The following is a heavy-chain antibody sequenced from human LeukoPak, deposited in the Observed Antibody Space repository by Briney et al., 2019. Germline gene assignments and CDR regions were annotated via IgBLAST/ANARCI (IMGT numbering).Heavy chain of an antibody. CDR2: INPSDGST. J-gene: IGHJ4*02. CDR1: GYTFTSYH. CDR3: AKDNSRFSGDY. Sequence: ASVKVSCKTSGYTFTSYHIHWVRQAPGQGLEWVGIINPSDGSTNYAQKFQGRVTVTMDMSTSTVYMDLSSLRSDDTAVYYCAKDNSRFSGDYWGQGTLVTVSS. D-gene: IGHD3-10*01. V-gene: IGHV1-46*01.